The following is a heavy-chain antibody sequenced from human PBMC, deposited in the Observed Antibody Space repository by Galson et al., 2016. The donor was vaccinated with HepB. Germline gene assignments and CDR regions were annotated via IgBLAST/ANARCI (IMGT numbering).Heavy chain of an antibody. J-gene: IGHJ6*02. CDR1: GFTFSYYS. CDR3: AGDDVDDELAWELLGMDL. V-gene: IGHV3-21*01. CDR2: IRESGDDI. Sequence: SLRLSCAASGFTFSYYSMNWVRQAPGKGLEWVSSIRESGDDIFYADSVRGRFTISRDNAKNSLYLQMNSLRVEDTALYYCAGDDVDDELAWELLGMDLWGQGTTVTVSS. D-gene: IGHD1-26*01.